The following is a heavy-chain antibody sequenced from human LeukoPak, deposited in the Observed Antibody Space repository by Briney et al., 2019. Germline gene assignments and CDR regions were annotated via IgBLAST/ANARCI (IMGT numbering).Heavy chain of an antibody. CDR1: GGSITDYY. Sequence: PSETLSLTCTVAGGSITDYYWSWIRQPPGKGLEWIGYIYYTGSANYNPSLKSRVTISVDTSKNQFSLKLSSVTAADTAVYYCARHTTTPDSYLAYWGQGTLVTVSS. V-gene: IGHV4-59*13. J-gene: IGHJ4*02. D-gene: IGHD1-1*01. CDR2: IYYTGSA. CDR3: ARHTTTPDSYLAY.